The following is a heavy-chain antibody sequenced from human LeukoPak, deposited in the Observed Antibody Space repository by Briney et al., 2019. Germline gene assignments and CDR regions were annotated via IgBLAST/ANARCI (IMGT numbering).Heavy chain of an antibody. CDR2: IKHSRST. Sequence: PSETLSLTCAVYGGSFSGYYWSWIRQPPGKGLEWIGEIKHSRSTNYNPSPKSLVTISVDTSKNQFSLKLSSVTAADTAVYYCARGRCSSTSCYTKGYSWFDPWGQGTLVTVSS. J-gene: IGHJ5*02. D-gene: IGHD2-2*02. CDR3: ARGRCSSTSCYTKGYSWFDP. V-gene: IGHV4-34*01. CDR1: GGSFSGYY.